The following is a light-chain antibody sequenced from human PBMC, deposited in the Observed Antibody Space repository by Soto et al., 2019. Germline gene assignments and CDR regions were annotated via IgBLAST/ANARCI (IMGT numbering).Light chain of an antibody. Sequence: QSALTQPPSVSGSPGQSVTISCSGTSTDVVSHNSVSWYKQAPGTSPKLMIFEVNNRPSGVPDRFSESKSGNTASLTISGLQPEDEADYYCSSYIASITSHVFGTGTKVTVL. CDR3: SSYIASITSHV. J-gene: IGLJ1*01. CDR1: STDVVSHNS. CDR2: EVN. V-gene: IGLV2-18*02.